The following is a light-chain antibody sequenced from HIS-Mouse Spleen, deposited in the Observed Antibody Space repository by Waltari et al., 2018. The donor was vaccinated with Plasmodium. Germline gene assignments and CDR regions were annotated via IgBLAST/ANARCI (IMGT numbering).Light chain of an antibody. Sequence: QPALTQPPSPSGPPGQSVTISCPGPSRDVGGSNSVSWYQQHPGKAPKLMIYEVTKRPSGVPDRFSGSKSGNTASLTVSGLQAEDEADYYCSSYAGSNNLVFGGGTKLTVL. V-gene: IGLV2-8*01. CDR3: SSYAGSNNLV. CDR1: SRDVGGSNS. CDR2: EVT. J-gene: IGLJ2*01.